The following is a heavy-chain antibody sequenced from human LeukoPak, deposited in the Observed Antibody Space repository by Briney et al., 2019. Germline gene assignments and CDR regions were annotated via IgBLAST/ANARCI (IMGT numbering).Heavy chain of an antibody. J-gene: IGHJ5*02. V-gene: IGHV3-23*01. D-gene: IGHD5-12*01. CDR3: SRDRLGGLDL. Sequence: PGGSLRLSCVDSGFSFGSEAMSWVRQAPGRGLEWVSSISPGGGITYYADSVKGRFTISRDNAKNSVYLQMTSLRPEDTAVYYCSRDRLGGLDLWGQGTLVTVSS. CDR1: GFSFGSEA. CDR2: ISPGGGIT.